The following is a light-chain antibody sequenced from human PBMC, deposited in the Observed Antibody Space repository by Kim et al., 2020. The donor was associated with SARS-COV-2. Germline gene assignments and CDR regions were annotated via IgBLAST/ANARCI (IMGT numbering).Light chain of an antibody. CDR1: SRDVGGYNA. CDR3: CSFTSSSTWV. CDR2: DVS. J-gene: IGLJ3*02. V-gene: IGLV2-14*03. Sequence: GQSITISCTGTSRDVGGYNAVSWYQQHPGKAPKVMIYDVSNRPSGVSNRFSGSKSDNTASLTISGLQAEDEAEYYCCSFTSSSTWVFGGGTKLTVL.